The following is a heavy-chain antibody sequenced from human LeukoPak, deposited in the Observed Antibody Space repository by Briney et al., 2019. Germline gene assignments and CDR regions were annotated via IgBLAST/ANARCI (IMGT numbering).Heavy chain of an antibody. CDR1: GFTFSSYW. D-gene: IGHD3-22*01. J-gene: IGHJ4*02. Sequence: AGSLRLSCAASGFTFSSYWMSWVRQAPGKGLEWVANIKQDGSEKYYVDSVKGRFTISRDNAKNSLYLQMNSLRAEDTAVYYCARVGPITMIVVTPYYFDYWGQGTLVTVSS. CDR2: IKQDGSEK. V-gene: IGHV3-7*01. CDR3: ARVGPITMIVVTPYYFDY.